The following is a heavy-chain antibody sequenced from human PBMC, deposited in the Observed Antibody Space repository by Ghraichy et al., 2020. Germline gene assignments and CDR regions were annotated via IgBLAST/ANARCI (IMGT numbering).Heavy chain of an antibody. J-gene: IGHJ6*03. D-gene: IGHD3-3*01. CDR3: ARALQGVSPGFWYYYYYYMDV. CDR1: GGSFSGYY. CDR2: INHSGST. Sequence: SETLSLTCAVYGGSFSGYYWSWIRQPPGKGLEWIGEINHSGSTNYNPSLKSRVTISVDTSKNQFSLKLSSVTAADTAVYYCARALQGVSPGFWYYYYYYMDVWGKGTTVTVSS. V-gene: IGHV4-34*01.